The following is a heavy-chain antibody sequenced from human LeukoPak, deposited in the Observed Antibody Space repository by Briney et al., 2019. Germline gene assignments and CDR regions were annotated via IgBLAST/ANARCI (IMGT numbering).Heavy chain of an antibody. V-gene: IGHV4-34*01. Sequence: SETLSLTCAVYGGSFSGYYWSWIRQPPGKGLEWIGEINHSGSTNYNPSLKSRVTISVDTSKNQFSLKLSSVTAEDTAVYYCARDRSMATRLWTPTDYWGQGTLVTVSS. D-gene: IGHD6-6*01. CDR3: ARDRSMATRLWTPTDY. CDR1: GGSFSGYY. CDR2: INHSGST. J-gene: IGHJ4*02.